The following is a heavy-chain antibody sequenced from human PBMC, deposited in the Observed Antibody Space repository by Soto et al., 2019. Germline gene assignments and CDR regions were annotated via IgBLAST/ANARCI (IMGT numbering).Heavy chain of an antibody. Sequence: EVQLVESGGGLVKPGGSLRLSCAASGFTFSSYSMNWVRQAPGKGLEWVSTISSRNNDMYYVDSVKGRFTISRDNARNSVYRQMISLRADDTAVYYCARDVNGGFCGAWGQGTLVTVSS. J-gene: IGHJ5*02. CDR2: ISSRNNDM. V-gene: IGHV3-21*01. D-gene: IGHD2-21*01. CDR3: ARDVNGGFCGA. CDR1: GFTFSSYS.